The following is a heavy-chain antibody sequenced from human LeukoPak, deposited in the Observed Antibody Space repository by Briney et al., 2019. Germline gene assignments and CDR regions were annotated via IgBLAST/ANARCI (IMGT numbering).Heavy chain of an antibody. Sequence: GSSVKVSCKASGGTFSSYAISWVRQAPGQGLEWMGRIIPILGIANYAQKFQGRVTITADKSTSTAYMELSSLRSEDTAVYYCAVLGGYSYASEYFDSWGQGTLVTVSS. CDR1: GGTFSSYA. V-gene: IGHV1-69*04. CDR3: AVLGGYSYASEYFDS. J-gene: IGHJ4*02. CDR2: IIPILGIA. D-gene: IGHD5-18*01.